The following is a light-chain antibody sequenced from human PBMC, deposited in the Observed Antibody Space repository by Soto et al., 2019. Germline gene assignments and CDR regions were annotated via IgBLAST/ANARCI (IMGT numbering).Light chain of an antibody. CDR3: SSYTSSSPLV. V-gene: IGLV2-14*01. Sequence: QSALTQPASVSGSPGQSITISCTGTSSDVGGYDYVSWYQLHPGKAPKLMVFEVNNRPSGVSYRFSGPKSGNTASLTISGLQAEDEADYFCSSYTSSSPLVFGTGTKVTVL. CDR1: SSDVGGYDY. CDR2: EVN. J-gene: IGLJ1*01.